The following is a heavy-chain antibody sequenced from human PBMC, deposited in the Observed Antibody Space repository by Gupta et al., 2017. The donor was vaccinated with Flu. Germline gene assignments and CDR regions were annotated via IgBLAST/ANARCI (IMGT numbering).Heavy chain of an antibody. D-gene: IGHD3-3*01. J-gene: IGHJ6*02. CDR2: INHNGAT. CDR1: CGSFDRDF. V-gene: IGHV4-34*01. CDR3: ARGLRYSEWSDERLTYYQYGMDV. Sequence: QVQLQQCGAGLLKHSKTLSLTCAVNCGSFDRDFWNWIRESPAKHLEWIGEINHNGATNYNPYLKSRLTISIDTSKNQFSLRLRSVTAADTAVYYCARGLRYSEWSDERLTYYQYGMDVWGQGTTVTVTS.